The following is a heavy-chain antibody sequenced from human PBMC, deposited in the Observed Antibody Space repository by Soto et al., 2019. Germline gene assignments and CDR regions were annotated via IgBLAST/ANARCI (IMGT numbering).Heavy chain of an antibody. CDR3: ATRGYSYGRLIDY. V-gene: IGHV4-30-2*01. CDR1: GGSISSGGYS. J-gene: IGHJ4*02. Sequence: SSETLSLTCAVSGGSISSGGYSWSWIRQPPGKGLXWIXXIXXSXXXXXNXXLKSRVTISVDRSKNQFSLKLSSVTAAEAAVYYCATRGYSYGRLIDYWGQGTLVTVSS. D-gene: IGHD5-18*01. CDR2: IXXSXXX.